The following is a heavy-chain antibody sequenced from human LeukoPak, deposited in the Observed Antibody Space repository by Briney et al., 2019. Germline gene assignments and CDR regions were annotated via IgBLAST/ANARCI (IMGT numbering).Heavy chain of an antibody. V-gene: IGHV1-46*01. CDR2: INPSGGST. Sequence: ASVKVSCKASGYTFTSYYMHWVRQAPGQGLEWMGIINPSGGSTSYAQKFQGRVTMTRDMSTSTVYMELSSLRSEDTAVYFCARDALPYYDSSGYYKTHDAFDIWGQGTMVSVSS. CDR1: GYTFTSYY. D-gene: IGHD3-22*01. J-gene: IGHJ3*02. CDR3: ARDALPYYDSSGYYKTHDAFDI.